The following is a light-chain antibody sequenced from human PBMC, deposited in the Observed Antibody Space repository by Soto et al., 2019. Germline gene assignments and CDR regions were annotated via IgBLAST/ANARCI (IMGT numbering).Light chain of an antibody. CDR3: QQRNNWSPLVT. CDR1: QSVSSY. J-gene: IGKJ3*01. V-gene: IGKV3-11*01. CDR2: DAS. Sequence: EIVLTQSPATLSLSPGERATLSCRASQSVSSYLAWYQQKPGQAPRLLIYDASNSATGIPARFSGSVSGTDFTLTIGSLAPEDFAVYYCQQRNNWSPLVTFGPGTKVDIK.